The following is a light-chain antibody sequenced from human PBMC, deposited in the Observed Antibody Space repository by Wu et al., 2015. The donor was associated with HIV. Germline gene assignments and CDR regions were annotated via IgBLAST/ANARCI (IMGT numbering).Light chain of an antibody. Sequence: EIVLTQSPGTLPLSPGERATLSCRASQSVSSSYLAWYQQKPGQAPRLLIYGASSRATGIPDRFSGSGSGTDFTLTISRLEPEDFAVYYCQQYGSSLYTFGQGTKAGDQ. CDR1: QSVSSSY. CDR3: QQYGSSLYT. V-gene: IGKV3-20*01. J-gene: IGKJ2*01. CDR2: GAS.